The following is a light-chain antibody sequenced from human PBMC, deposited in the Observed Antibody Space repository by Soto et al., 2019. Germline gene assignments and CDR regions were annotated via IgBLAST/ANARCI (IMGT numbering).Light chain of an antibody. CDR1: QSVSSNS. Sequence: EVVLTQSPGTLSLSPGDRATLSCTASQSVSSNSLAWYQQIPGQPPRLLIYGASSRDTGVPDRFTGSGSETHFTLTITRLEHEDFVVFYCQHPGRSHPLTFGGGTKVDIK. CDR3: QHPGRSHPLT. J-gene: IGKJ4*01. CDR2: GAS. V-gene: IGKV3-20*01.